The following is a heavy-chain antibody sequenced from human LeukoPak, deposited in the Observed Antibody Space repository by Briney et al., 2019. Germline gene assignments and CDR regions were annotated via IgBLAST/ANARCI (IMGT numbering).Heavy chain of an antibody. D-gene: IGHD6-13*01. V-gene: IGHV4-4*09. CDR3: ARGLRGAAAGITRRGALDY. J-gene: IGHJ4*02. Sequence: SETLSLTCTVSGDSISSYYWSWIRQPPGKGLEWIGYIYTSGGTNYIPSLKGRVNISIDTSKNQFSLKLSSVTAADTAVYYCARGLRGAAAGITRRGALDYWGQGTLVTVSS. CDR2: IYTSGGT. CDR1: GDSISSYY.